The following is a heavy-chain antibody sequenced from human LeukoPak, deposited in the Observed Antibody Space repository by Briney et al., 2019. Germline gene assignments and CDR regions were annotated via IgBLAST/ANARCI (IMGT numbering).Heavy chain of an antibody. CDR2: ISSSSSYI. V-gene: IGHV3-21*01. Sequence: GGSLRLSCAASGFTFSSYSMNWVRQAPGKGLEWVSSISSSSSYIYYADSVKGRFTISRDNAKNSLYLQMNSLRAEDTAVYYCARGIIVGYYIEAAAQFDYWGQGTLVTVSS. CDR3: ARGIIVGYYIEAAAQFDY. D-gene: IGHD3-3*01. CDR1: GFTFSSYS. J-gene: IGHJ4*02.